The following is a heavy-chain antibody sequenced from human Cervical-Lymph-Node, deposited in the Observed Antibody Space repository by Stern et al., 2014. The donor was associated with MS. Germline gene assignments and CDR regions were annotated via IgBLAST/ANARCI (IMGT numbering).Heavy chain of an antibody. V-gene: IGHV1-69*01. Sequence: QVQLVQSGAEVKKPGSSVKVSCKASGGTFSSYSINWVRQAPGQGLEWMGGIRPNFGTANYAQKFQGRVTITADEPTSTAYMELSSLRSEDTAVYYCASPVTLTVGAMDVWGQGTTVTVSS. CDR1: GGTFSSYS. J-gene: IGHJ6*02. D-gene: IGHD4-17*01. CDR3: ASPVTLTVGAMDV. CDR2: IRPNFGTA.